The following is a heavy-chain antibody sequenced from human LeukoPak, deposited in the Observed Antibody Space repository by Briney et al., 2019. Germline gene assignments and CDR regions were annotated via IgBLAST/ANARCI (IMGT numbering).Heavy chain of an antibody. CDR3: ARDRLGSSWYYFDY. CDR2: INHSGST. D-gene: IGHD6-13*01. J-gene: IGHJ4*02. V-gene: IGHV4-34*01. Sequence: SETLSLTCAVYGGSFSVYYWSWIRQPPGKGLEWVGEINHSGSTNYNPSLKSRVTISVDTSKNQFSLKLSPVTAADTAVYYCARDRLGSSWYYFDYWGQGTLVTVSS. CDR1: GGSFSVYY.